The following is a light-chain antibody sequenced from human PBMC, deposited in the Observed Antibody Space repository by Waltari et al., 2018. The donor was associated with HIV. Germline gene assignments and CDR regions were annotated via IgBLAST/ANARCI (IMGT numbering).Light chain of an antibody. CDR1: SSDVGAYDF. J-gene: IGLJ2*01. CDR2: EVS. V-gene: IGLV2-14*01. CDR3: SSFTTSNYLL. Sequence: QSALTQPASVSGSPGQSITVSCTGTSSDVGAYDFVSWYQQTPVTAPKLVIYEVSYRPSGISNRFSGSKSGNTASLTISGLQTEDEADYYCSSFTTSNYLLFGGGTKLTVL.